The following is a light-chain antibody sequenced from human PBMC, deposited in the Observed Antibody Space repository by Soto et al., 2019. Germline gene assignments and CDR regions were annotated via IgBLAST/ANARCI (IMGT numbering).Light chain of an antibody. CDR2: DAS. CDR3: QQRSNWAIT. CDR1: QGVSSY. Sequence: EIVLTQSPATLSLSPGERATLSCRASQGVSSYLAWYQQKPGQAPRLLIYDASNRATGIPARFSGSGPGTDFTLTISSLEPEDFAVYYCQQRSNWAITFGQGTRLRL. J-gene: IGKJ5*01. V-gene: IGKV3D-11*01.